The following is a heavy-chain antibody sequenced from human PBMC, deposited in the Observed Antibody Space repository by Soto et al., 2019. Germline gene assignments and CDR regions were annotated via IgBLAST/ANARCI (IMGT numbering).Heavy chain of an antibody. Sequence: QVQLVESGGGVVQPGRSLSLSCAASGFTFNTYAMHWLRQAQGKGLDWVAVISYDGSNKYYAGSVKGRLTISRDNSKNTLYLQMNSLRAEDTAVYYCAKGQHCSTTSCYFYYYGMDVWGQGTTVAVSS. D-gene: IGHD2-2*01. CDR1: GFTFNTYA. V-gene: IGHV3-30*18. CDR3: AKGQHCSTTSCYFYYYGMDV. J-gene: IGHJ6*02. CDR2: ISYDGSNK.